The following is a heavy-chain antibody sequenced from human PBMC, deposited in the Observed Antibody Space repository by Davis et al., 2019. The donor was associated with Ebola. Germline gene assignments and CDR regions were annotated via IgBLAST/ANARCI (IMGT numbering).Heavy chain of an antibody. CDR1: GGSFSGYY. CDR2: INHSGST. CDR3: ARGHDYYYGMDV. V-gene: IGHV4-34*01. Sequence: MPSETLSLTCAVYGGSFSGYYWSWIRQPPGKGLEWIGEINHSGSTNYNPSLKSRVTISVDTSKNQFSLKLSSVTAADTAVYYCARGHDYYYGMDVWGQGTTVTVSS. J-gene: IGHJ6*02.